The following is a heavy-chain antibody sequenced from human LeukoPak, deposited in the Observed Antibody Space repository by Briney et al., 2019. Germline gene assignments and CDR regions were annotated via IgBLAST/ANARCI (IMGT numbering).Heavy chain of an antibody. CDR1: GFTLSSYS. J-gene: IGHJ6*02. Sequence: PGGSLRLSCAASGFTLSSYSMNWVRQAPGKGLEWVSSISSSSSYIYYADSVKGRFTISRDNAKNSLYLQMNSLRAEDTAVYYSARDCAVPAAYYYYYGMDVWGQGTTVTVSS. CDR2: ISSSSSYI. CDR3: ARDCAVPAAYYYYYGMDV. V-gene: IGHV3-21*01. D-gene: IGHD2-2*01.